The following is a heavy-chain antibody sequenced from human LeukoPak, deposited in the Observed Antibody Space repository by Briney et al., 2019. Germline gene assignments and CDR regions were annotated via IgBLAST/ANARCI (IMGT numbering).Heavy chain of an antibody. J-gene: IGHJ4*02. CDR1: GVTLSNYG. Sequence: GGSLRLSCAVSGVTLSNYGMSWVRQAPGKGLECVAGISGSGGGTYYADSVKGRFTISRDNPKNTLYLQMNSLRAEDTAVYFCAKRGVVIRVILVGFHKEAYYFDSWGQGALVTVSS. CDR2: ISGSGGGT. V-gene: IGHV3-23*01. D-gene: IGHD3-22*01. CDR3: AKRGVVIRVILVGFHKEAYYFDS.